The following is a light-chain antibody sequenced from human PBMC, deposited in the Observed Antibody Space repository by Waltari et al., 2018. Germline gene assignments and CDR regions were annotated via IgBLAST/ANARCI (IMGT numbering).Light chain of an antibody. J-gene: IGLJ2*01. CDR3: SSFTTIGTLVV. CDR2: EVT. Sequence: QSALTPPASVSGSPGQSITISCTGTSSDVGGYNHVYWYQQQPGKAPKLLILEVTNRPSGISNRFSGSKSGNTASLTISGLQAEDEGEYYCSSFTTIGTLVVFGGGTKVTVL. V-gene: IGLV2-14*01. CDR1: SSDVGGYNH.